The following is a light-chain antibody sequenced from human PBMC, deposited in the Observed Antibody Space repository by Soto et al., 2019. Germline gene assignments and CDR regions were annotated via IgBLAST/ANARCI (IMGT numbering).Light chain of an antibody. CDR3: QQYNYYPYT. J-gene: IGKJ2*01. CDR1: QSISSW. V-gene: IGKV1-5*01. CDR2: DAS. Sequence: DIQMTQSPSTLSASVGDRVTITCRASQSISSWLAWYQQKPGIAPKLLIYDASSLESGVPSRFSGSGSGTDFTLTISSLQPDDFAAYYCQQYNYYPYTFGQGTKLEIK.